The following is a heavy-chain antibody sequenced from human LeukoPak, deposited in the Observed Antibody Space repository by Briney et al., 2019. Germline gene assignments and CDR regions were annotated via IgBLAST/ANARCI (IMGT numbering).Heavy chain of an antibody. CDR2: ISGSGGST. CDR1: GFTFSSYA. J-gene: IGHJ4*02. D-gene: IGHD3-22*01. Sequence: GGSLRLSCAASGFTFSSYAMSWVRQAPGKGLEWVSAISGSGGSTYYADSVKGRFTISRDNSKNTLYLQMNSLRAEDTAVYYCARGPYDRSGYYYVPVRAAQDWGQGTLVTVSS. V-gene: IGHV3-23*01. CDR3: ARGPYDRSGYYYVPVRAAQD.